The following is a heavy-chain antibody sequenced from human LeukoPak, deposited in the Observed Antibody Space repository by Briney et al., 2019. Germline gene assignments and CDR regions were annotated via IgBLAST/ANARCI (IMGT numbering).Heavy chain of an antibody. J-gene: IGHJ2*01. V-gene: IGHV3-9*01. CDR1: GFTFDDYA. D-gene: IGHD6-13*01. CDR2: ISWNSGSI. CDR3: AKSIAAAGAWYFDL. Sequence: PGGSLRLSCAASGFTFDDYAMHWVRQAPGKGLEWASGISWNSGSIGYADSVKGRFTISRDNAKNSLYLQMNSLRAEDTALYYCAKSIAAAGAWYFDLWGRGTLVTVSS.